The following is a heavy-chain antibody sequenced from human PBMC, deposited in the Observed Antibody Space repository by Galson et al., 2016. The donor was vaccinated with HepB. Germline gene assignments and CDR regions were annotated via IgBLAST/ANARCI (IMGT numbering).Heavy chain of an antibody. J-gene: IGHJ6*02. Sequence: LRLSCAVSGFTFSSYAFNWVRQAPGKGLEWVGIISYDGSRQYHGDSVKGRFTISRDDSKNTLYLQMDSLRADDTAVYYCARDRAGPGDILEVWGQGTTVTVSS. CDR2: ISYDGSRQ. CDR3: ARDRAGPGDILEV. D-gene: IGHD3-9*01. V-gene: IGHV3-30-3*01. CDR1: GFTFSSYA.